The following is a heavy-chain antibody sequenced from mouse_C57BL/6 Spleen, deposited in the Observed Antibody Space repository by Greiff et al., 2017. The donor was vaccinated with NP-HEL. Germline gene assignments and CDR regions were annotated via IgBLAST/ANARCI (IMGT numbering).Heavy chain of an antibody. D-gene: IGHD2-9*01. Sequence: QVQLQQSGAELVKPGASVKISCKASGYAFSSYWMNWVKQRPGKGLEWIGQIYPGDGYTNYNGKFKGKATLTADKSSSTAYMQLSSLTSEDSAVYFCARTCYVYDGGYFDCWGKGTTLTVSS. CDR2: IYPGDGYT. CDR3: ARTCYVYDGGYFDC. CDR1: GYAFSSYW. V-gene: IGHV1-80*01. J-gene: IGHJ2*01.